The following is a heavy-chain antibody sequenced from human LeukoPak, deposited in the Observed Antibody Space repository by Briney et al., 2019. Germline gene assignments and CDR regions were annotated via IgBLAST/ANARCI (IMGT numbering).Heavy chain of an antibody. V-gene: IGHV1-2*02. Sequence: DSVKVSCKASGYTFTDYYVHWVRQAPGQGLEWLGKINPNSGGTNYVRKFQGRVTMTRDTSITTAYMELTSLDSDDTAVYYCAKSRVSGSGSVDFWGQGTLVTVSS. J-gene: IGHJ4*02. D-gene: IGHD3-10*01. CDR3: AKSRVSGSGSVDF. CDR1: GYTFTDYY. CDR2: INPNSGGT.